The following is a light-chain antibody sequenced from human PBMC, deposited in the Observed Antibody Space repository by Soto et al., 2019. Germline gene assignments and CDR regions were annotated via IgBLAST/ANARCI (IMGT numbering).Light chain of an antibody. Sequence: QSVRTQPAAVSASPGQSITISCTGTSSDIGTYHYVSWYQQHPGKAPKLIIYEVNNRPSGISNRFSGSKSDNTASLTISGLQAEDEGDYYCISYTTSTSTPYVFGSGTKVTVL. V-gene: IGLV2-14*01. CDR3: ISYTTSTSTPYV. CDR1: SSDIGTYHY. J-gene: IGLJ1*01. CDR2: EVN.